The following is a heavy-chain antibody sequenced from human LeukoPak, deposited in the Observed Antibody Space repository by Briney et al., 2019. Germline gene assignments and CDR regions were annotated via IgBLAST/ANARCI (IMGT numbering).Heavy chain of an antibody. J-gene: IGHJ3*02. Sequence: GGSLRLSCAASGFTLSSYSMNWVRQAPGKGLEWVSSISSSSSYIYYADSVKGRFTISRDNAKNSLYLQMNSLRAEDTAVYYCARAYAPNYYDSSGLGLAFDIWGQGTMVTVSS. CDR2: ISSSSSYI. V-gene: IGHV3-21*01. CDR3: ARAYAPNYYDSSGLGLAFDI. CDR1: GFTLSSYS. D-gene: IGHD3-22*01.